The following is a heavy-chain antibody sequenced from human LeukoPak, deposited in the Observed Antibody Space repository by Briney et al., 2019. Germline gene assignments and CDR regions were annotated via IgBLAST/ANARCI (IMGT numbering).Heavy chain of an antibody. J-gene: IGHJ4*02. CDR1: GASISSYY. V-gene: IGHV4-4*07. D-gene: IGHD2-8*01. CDR3: AKLGNGFDY. CDR2: IYASGST. Sequence: KPSETLSLTCTVSGASISSYYWNWIRQPAGKGLEWIGRIYASGSTDYNPSLKSRVTISIDTSKNQFSLKLTSLTAADTAVYYCAKLGNGFDYWGQGTLVTVSS.